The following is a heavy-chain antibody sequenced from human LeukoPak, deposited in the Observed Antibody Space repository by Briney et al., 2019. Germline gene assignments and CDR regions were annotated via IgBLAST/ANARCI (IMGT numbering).Heavy chain of an antibody. J-gene: IGHJ4*02. V-gene: IGHV4-38-2*02. CDR3: ARVLSGSYYIDY. CDR1: GYSLSSGYY. Sequence: SETLSLTCTVSGYSLSSGYYWGWIRQPPGKGLEWIGSIYHSGSTYYNPSLKSRVTISVDTSKNQFSLKLSSVTAADTAVYYCARVLSGSYYIDYWGQGTLVTASS. CDR2: IYHSGST. D-gene: IGHD1-26*01.